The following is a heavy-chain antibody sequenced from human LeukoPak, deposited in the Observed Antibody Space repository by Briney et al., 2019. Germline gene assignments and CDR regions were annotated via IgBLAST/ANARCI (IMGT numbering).Heavy chain of an antibody. Sequence: SETLSLTCTVSGGSISSYYWSWIRQPPGKGLEWIGYLYFNGKTNYKPSLQSRLSISLDRSKNQFSLKLTSVTAADSAVYYCARVKRGSDAFDVWGQGAVVIVSS. J-gene: IGHJ3*01. CDR3: ARVKRGSDAFDV. CDR1: GGSISSYY. CDR2: LYFNGKT. V-gene: IGHV4-59*12.